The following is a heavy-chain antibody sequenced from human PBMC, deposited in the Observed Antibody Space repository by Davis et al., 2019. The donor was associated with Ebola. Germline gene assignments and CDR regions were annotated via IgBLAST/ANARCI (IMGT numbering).Heavy chain of an antibody. CDR1: GYTFTSYY. CDR2: INPSGGST. Sequence: AASVKVSCKASGYTFTSYYMHWVRQAPGQGLEWMGIINPSGGSTSYAQKFQGRVTMTRDTSTSTVYMELSSLRSEDTAVYYCAKVALGGLIPTWGQGTLVTVSS. V-gene: IGHV1-46*01. CDR3: AKVALGGLIPT. J-gene: IGHJ5*02. D-gene: IGHD6-13*01.